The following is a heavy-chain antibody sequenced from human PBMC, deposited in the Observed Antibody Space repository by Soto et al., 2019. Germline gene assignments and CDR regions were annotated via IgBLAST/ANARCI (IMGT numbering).Heavy chain of an antibody. J-gene: IGHJ4*02. CDR2: INTDGSST. Sequence: EVQLVESGGGLVQPGGSLRLSCAASGFTFSSYWTHWVRQAPGKGLVWVSRINTDGSSTSYADSVKGRFTISRDNAENTLYLQMTSLTTEDTAVYYCARGETRHSSLSVYWGQGTLVAVAS. V-gene: IGHV3-74*01. D-gene: IGHD3-22*01. CDR3: ARGETRHSSLSVY. CDR1: GFTFSSYW.